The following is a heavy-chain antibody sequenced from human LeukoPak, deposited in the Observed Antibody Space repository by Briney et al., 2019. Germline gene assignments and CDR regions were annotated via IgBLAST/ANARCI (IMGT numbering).Heavy chain of an antibody. CDR2: IYSSGTA. D-gene: IGHD4-11*01. J-gene: IGHJ4*02. V-gene: IGHV4-4*09. CDR3: AKQRGYSGTLDS. CDR1: GDSISDSY. Sequence: ASETLSLTCSVSGDSISDSYWSWIRQPPGKGLEGIGFIYSSGTAYYNPSLKSRVTISVDTSKNHFSLKLHSVTAADTAVYYCAKQRGYSGTLDSWGQGTLVTVSS.